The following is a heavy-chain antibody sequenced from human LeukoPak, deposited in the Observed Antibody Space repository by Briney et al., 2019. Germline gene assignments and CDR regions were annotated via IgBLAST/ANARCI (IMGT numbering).Heavy chain of an antibody. CDR1: GFTFSSYW. J-gene: IGHJ6*02. CDR2: IKLDGSEK. Sequence: GGSLRLSCAASGFTFSSYWMNWVRQAPGKGLEWVANIKLDGSEKYYVDSVKGRFTISRDNAENSLYLQMNSLRAEDTAVYYCARVLGSYYYAMDVWGQGTTVTVSS. V-gene: IGHV3-7*01. CDR3: ARVLGSYYYAMDV. D-gene: IGHD7-27*01.